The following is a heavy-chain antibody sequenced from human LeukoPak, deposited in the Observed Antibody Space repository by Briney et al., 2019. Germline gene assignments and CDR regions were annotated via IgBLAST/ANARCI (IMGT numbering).Heavy chain of an antibody. CDR1: GGTFSSYA. D-gene: IGHD5-18*01. J-gene: IGHJ4*02. CDR2: IIPILGIA. CDR3: ANNVDTAINLAPD. V-gene: IGHV1-69*04. Sequence: SVKVPCKASGGTFSSYAISWVRQAPGQGLEWMGRIIPILGIANYAQKFQGRVTITADKSTSTAYMELSSLRSEDTAVYYCANNVDTAINLAPDWGQGTLVTVSS.